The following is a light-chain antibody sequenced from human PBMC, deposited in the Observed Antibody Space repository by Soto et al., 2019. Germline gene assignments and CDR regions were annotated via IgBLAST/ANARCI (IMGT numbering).Light chain of an antibody. CDR3: SSYRSTNTVV. CDR1: GSDVGGYNY. J-gene: IGLJ3*02. Sequence: QSALTQPASVSGSFGQSITISCTGTGSDVGGYNYVSWYQQHPGKAPKVMIYEVSLRPSGVSSRFSGSKSGNTASLSISGLQAEDEAEYYCSSYRSTNTVVFGGGTKVTVL. CDR2: EVS. V-gene: IGLV2-14*01.